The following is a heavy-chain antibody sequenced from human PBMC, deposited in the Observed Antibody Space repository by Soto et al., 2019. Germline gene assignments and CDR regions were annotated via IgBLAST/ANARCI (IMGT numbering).Heavy chain of an antibody. D-gene: IGHD3-10*01. CDR2: IYYSGST. CDR1: GGSISSSSYY. V-gene: IGHV4-39*01. Sequence: SETLSLTCTVSGGSISSSSYYWGWIRQPPGKGLEWIGSIYYSGSTYYNPSLKSRVTISVDASKNQFSLKLSSVTAADTAVYYCARRGQTGIDYWGQGTLVTVSS. CDR3: ARRGQTGIDY. J-gene: IGHJ4*02.